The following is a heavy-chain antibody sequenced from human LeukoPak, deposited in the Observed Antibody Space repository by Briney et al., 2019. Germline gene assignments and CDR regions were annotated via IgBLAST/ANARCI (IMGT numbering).Heavy chain of an antibody. J-gene: IGHJ4*02. D-gene: IGHD5-12*01. CDR2: IYHSGST. CDR1: GGSISSGGYY. CDR3: ARVGDIVATVLFDY. V-gene: IGHV4-30-2*01. Sequence: SETLSLTCTVSGGSISSGGYYWSWIRQPPGKGLEWIGYIYHSGSTYYNPSLKSRVTISVDRSKNQFSLKLSSVTAADTAVYYCARVGDIVATVLFDYWGQGTLVTVSS.